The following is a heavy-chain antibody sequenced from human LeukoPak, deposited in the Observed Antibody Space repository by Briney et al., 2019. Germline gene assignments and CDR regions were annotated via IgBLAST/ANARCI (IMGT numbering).Heavy chain of an antibody. CDR1: GGSFSGYY. CDR2: IYHSGST. CDR3: ARGADYGTFDY. Sequence: PSETLSLTCAVYGGSFSGYYWSWIRQPPGKGLEWIGEIYHSGSTNYNPSLKSRVTISVDTSKNQFSLKLSSVTAADTAVYYCARGADYGTFDYWGQGTLVTVSS. V-gene: IGHV4-34*01. D-gene: IGHD4-17*01. J-gene: IGHJ4*02.